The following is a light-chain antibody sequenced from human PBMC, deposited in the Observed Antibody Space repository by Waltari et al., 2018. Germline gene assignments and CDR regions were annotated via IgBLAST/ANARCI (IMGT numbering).Light chain of an antibody. V-gene: IGKV1-17*01. CDR1: QGIGNN. CDR3: LQHMGPWT. Sequence: DIQTPQSPSSLSASVGDIVTITCRPRQGIGNNLAWYQQQPGKAPKRLIYSASRLENGVPSRFSGSGSGTDFTLTISSLQPEDFATYFYLQHMGPWTFGQGTKVEIK. CDR2: SAS. J-gene: IGKJ1*01.